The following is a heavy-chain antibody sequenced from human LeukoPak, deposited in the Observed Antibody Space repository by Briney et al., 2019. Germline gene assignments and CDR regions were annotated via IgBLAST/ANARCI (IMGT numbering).Heavy chain of an antibody. J-gene: IGHJ6*02. CDR1: GGSFSGHY. Sequence: SETLSLTCAVYGGSFSGHYWNWIRQPPGKGLEWIGEISHSGSTNYNPSLKSRVTISVDTSKNQFSLKLSSVTAADTAVYYCARDSTPGIAVAGTYYYYGMDVWGQGTTVTVSS. V-gene: IGHV4-34*01. CDR2: ISHSGST. CDR3: ARDSTPGIAVAGTYYYYGMDV. D-gene: IGHD6-19*01.